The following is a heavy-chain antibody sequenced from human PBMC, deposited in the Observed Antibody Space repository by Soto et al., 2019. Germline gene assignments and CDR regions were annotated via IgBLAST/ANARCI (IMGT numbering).Heavy chain of an antibody. V-gene: IGHV4-61*01. CDR2: VYYRWTT. CDR1: GGTVNSGSYY. J-gene: IGHJ4*01. D-gene: IGHD3-3*01. CDR3: ARDYWSPERRFDY. Sequence: SETLSLTCSVSGGTVNSGSYYWSWVRQAPGKGLEWISHVYYRWTTKYNPSLKSRVTISVDTSNNQFSLKINSVTAADTAIYYCARDYWSPERRFDYWGQGILVTVSS.